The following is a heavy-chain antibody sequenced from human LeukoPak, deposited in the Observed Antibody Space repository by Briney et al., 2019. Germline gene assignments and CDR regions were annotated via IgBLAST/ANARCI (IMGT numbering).Heavy chain of an antibody. J-gene: IGHJ4*02. V-gene: IGHV4-59*01. CDR1: GGSIYNYF. D-gene: IGHD6-19*01. CDR2: IHFSGTT. Sequence: PSETLSLTCTVSGGSIYNYFWSWIRQPPGKGLEWIGYIHFSGTTKYNPSLSSRVTIDTSENQFSLKLTSVTAADTAVYYCARYSSGYFWGQGTLVTVSS. CDR3: ARYSSGYF.